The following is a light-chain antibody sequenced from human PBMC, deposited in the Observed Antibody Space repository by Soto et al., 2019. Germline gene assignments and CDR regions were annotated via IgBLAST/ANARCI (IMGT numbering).Light chain of an antibody. J-gene: IGKJ2*01. Sequence: DIQMTQSPSTLSASVGDRVTITCRASQSISSWLAWYQQRPGKAPKLLIYKASSLESGVPSRFSGSGSGTEFPLTISSLQPDDFATYYCQHYNTYPVTFGQGTKLEIK. CDR1: QSISSW. V-gene: IGKV1-5*03. CDR2: KAS. CDR3: QHYNTYPVT.